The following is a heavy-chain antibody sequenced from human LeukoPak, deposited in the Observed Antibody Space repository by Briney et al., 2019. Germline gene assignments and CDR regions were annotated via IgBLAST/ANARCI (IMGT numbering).Heavy chain of an antibody. CDR2: ISYDGSNK. Sequence: GGSLRLSCAASEFTFSSYAMHWVRQAPGKGLEWVAVISYDGSNKYYADSVKGRFTISRDNSKNTLYLQMDSLRAEDTAVYYCARRHSNTWYYFDSWGQGTLVTVSS. D-gene: IGHD2/OR15-2a*01. CDR1: EFTFSSYA. J-gene: IGHJ4*02. CDR3: ARRHSNTWYYFDS. V-gene: IGHV3-30-3*01.